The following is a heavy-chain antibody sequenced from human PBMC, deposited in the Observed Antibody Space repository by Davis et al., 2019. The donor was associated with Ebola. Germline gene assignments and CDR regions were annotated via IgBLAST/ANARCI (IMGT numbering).Heavy chain of an antibody. CDR3: ARASRSSSGHFDL. V-gene: IGHV3-33*08. Sequence: GGSLRLSCSASDFTFSSYTMNWVRQAPGKGLEWVAVIWYDGINAYYVDSLKGRFTISRDNSKNTLYLQMNSLRVEDTAVYYCARASRSSSGHFDLWGRGTLVTVSS. J-gene: IGHJ2*01. D-gene: IGHD3-10*01. CDR1: DFTFSSYT. CDR2: IWYDGINA.